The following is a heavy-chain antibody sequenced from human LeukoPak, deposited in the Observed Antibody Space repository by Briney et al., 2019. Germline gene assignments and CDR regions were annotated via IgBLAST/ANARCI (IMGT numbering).Heavy chain of an antibody. Sequence: SETLSLTCAVYGGSFSGYYWSWIRQPPGKGLEWIGEINHSGSTNYNPSLKSRVTISVDTSKNQFSLKLSSVTAADTAVYYCARLSTLYYYGSGSYYKYFDLWGRGTLVTVSS. J-gene: IGHJ2*01. D-gene: IGHD3-10*01. CDR1: GGSFSGYY. CDR3: ARLSTLYYYGSGSYYKYFDL. V-gene: IGHV4-34*01. CDR2: INHSGST.